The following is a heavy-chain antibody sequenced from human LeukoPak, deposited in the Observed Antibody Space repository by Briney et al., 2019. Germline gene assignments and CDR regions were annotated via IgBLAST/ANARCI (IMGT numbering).Heavy chain of an antibody. J-gene: IGHJ5*02. Sequence: PAGGSLRLSCAASGFTFNSYRMSWVRQAPGKGLEWVSAISGSGGSTYYADSVKGRFTISRDNSKNTLYLQMNSLRAEDTAVYYCAKDLEAAASPFDPWGQGTLVTVSS. D-gene: IGHD6-13*01. V-gene: IGHV3-23*01. CDR3: AKDLEAAASPFDP. CDR1: GFTFNSYR. CDR2: ISGSGGST.